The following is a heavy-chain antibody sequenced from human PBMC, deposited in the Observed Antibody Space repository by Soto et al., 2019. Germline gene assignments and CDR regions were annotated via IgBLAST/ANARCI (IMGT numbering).Heavy chain of an antibody. Sequence: PGGSLRLSCAASGFTFSSYGMHWVRQAPGKGLEWVAVISYDGSNKYYADSVKGRFTISRDNSKNTLYLQMNSLRAEDTAVYYCAKGHYYDSSGYPFDYWGQGTLVTVSS. CDR2: ISYDGSNK. CDR3: AKGHYYDSSGYPFDY. V-gene: IGHV3-30*18. J-gene: IGHJ4*02. CDR1: GFTFSSYG. D-gene: IGHD3-22*01.